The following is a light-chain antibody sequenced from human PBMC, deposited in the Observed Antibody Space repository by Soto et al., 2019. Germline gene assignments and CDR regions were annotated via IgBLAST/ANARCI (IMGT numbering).Light chain of an antibody. V-gene: IGKV3-15*01. CDR2: GAS. J-gene: IGKJ1*01. Sequence: EIVMTQSPATLSVSLGERATLSCRASQSVSTNLAWYQQKPGQAPRLLIYGASTRATGIPARFSGSGSGTEFTLTISSLQSEDFVVYYCRQYNYWPTFGQGTKVEIK. CDR1: QSVSTN. CDR3: RQYNYWPT.